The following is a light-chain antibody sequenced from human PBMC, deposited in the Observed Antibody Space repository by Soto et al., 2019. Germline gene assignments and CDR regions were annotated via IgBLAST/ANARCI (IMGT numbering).Light chain of an antibody. V-gene: IGKV3-20*01. CDR1: QSLSSSSSS. J-gene: IGKJ3*01. CDR3: QQYGRSPFT. CDR2: GAS. Sequence: EIVLTQSPGTLSLSPGERATLSCRASQSLSSSSSSLAWFRQKPGQAPRLLIYGASSRATGIPDRFSGSGSGTDFTLTISRLEPEDFAVYYCQQYGRSPFTFGPGTKVDIK.